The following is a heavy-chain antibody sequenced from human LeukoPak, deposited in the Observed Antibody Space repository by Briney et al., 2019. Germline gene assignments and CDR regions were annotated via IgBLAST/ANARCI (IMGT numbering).Heavy chain of an antibody. J-gene: IGHJ3*02. D-gene: IGHD5-18*01. Sequence: PETLSLTCALYSGSLSGYYSSWIRHVPGEGREWIGEINKSGRTNYNPSLKSRVTISVDTSKNQSSLKLSFVTATDTARYYCARGWFGFWHNSYADDNAFDIWGQGTMVTVSS. CDR1: SGSLSGYY. CDR2: INKSGRT. V-gene: IGHV4-34*01. CDR3: ARGWFGFWHNSYADDNAFDI.